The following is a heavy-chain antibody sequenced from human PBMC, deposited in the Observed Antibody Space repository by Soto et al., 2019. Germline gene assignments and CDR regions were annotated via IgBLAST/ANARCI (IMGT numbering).Heavy chain of an antibody. V-gene: IGHV3-15*07. Sequence: EVHLVESGGGLVKPGGSLRLSCVASGFTFTNAWMIWVRQAPGKGLEWVGRIKSKPDGGTTDYAAPVKGRFTIPRDDSKNTVYLEMNSLKSEDTAVYYCTTCLTAAPRRFDPWGQGTLVTVSS. CDR1: GFTFTNAW. CDR2: IKSKPDGGTT. D-gene: IGHD2-21*02. CDR3: TTCLTAAPRRFDP. J-gene: IGHJ5*02.